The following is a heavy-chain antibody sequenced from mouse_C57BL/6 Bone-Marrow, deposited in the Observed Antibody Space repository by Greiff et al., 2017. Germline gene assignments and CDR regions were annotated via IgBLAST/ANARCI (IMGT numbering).Heavy chain of an antibody. V-gene: IGHV1-81*01. J-gene: IGHJ4*01. D-gene: IGHD6-2*01. CDR1: GYTFTSYG. CDR3: AKSLSYAMDY. Sequence: QVQLQQSGAELARPGASVKLSCKASGYTFTSYGISWVKQRTGQGLEWIGEIYPRSGNTYSNEKFKGKATLTADKSSSTAYMELRSLTSEDSAVYFCAKSLSYAMDYWGQGTSVTVSS. CDR2: IYPRSGNT.